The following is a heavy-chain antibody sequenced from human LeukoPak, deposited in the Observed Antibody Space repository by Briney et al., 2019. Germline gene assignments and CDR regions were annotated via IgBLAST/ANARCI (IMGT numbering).Heavy chain of an antibody. J-gene: IGHJ3*02. D-gene: IGHD3-16*02. Sequence: SVKVSCKASGGTFSSYAISWVRQAPGQGLEWMGGIIPIFGTAYYAQKFQGRVTITADESTSTAYMELSSLRSEDTAVYYCARGPGRYYDYVWGSYRYAPHDAFDIWGQGTMVTLSS. CDR1: GGTFSSYA. V-gene: IGHV1-69*13. CDR3: ARGPGRYYDYVWGSYRYAPHDAFDI. CDR2: IIPIFGTA.